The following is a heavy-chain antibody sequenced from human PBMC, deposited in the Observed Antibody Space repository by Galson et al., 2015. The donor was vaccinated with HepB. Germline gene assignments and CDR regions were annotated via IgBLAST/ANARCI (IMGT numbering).Heavy chain of an antibody. D-gene: IGHD2-8*01. CDR2: INPNSGGT. CDR3: ASYCTNGVCYIGPCGMDV. J-gene: IGHJ6*02. V-gene: IGHV1-2*02. Sequence: SVKVSCKASGYTFTGYHMHWVRQAPGQGLEWMGWINPNSGGTNYAQKFQGRVTMTRDTSISTAYMELSRLRSDDTAVYYCASYCTNGVCYIGPCGMDVWGQGTTVTVSS. CDR1: GYTFTGYH.